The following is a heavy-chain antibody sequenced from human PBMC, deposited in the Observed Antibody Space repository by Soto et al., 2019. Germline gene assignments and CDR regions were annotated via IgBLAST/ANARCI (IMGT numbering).Heavy chain of an antibody. CDR1: GGSFSGYY. CDR3: ARATDGLYSSSYYYYYGMDV. J-gene: IGHJ6*02. Sequence: SSETLSLTCAVYGGSFSGYYWSWIRQPPGKGLEWIGEINHSGSTNYNPSLKSRVTISVDTSKNQFSLKLSSVTAAETAVYYCARATDGLYSSSYYYYYGMDVWGQGTTV. CDR2: INHSGST. D-gene: IGHD6-6*01. V-gene: IGHV4-34*01.